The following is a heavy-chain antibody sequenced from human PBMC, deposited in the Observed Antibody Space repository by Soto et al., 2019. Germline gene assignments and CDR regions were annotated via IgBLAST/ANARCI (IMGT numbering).Heavy chain of an antibody. CDR3: ARVIAGVEAWFAP. Sequence: QVQLVQSGAEVKKPGASVKVTCRASGYNFTNFCVTWVRQAPGQGLEWMGWISAYTDTPNYAQKFKGRVTMTIDTSTSTASMDLRSLTSADTAVYYCARVIAGVEAWFAPWGQGTLVTVSS. D-gene: IGHD6-13*01. V-gene: IGHV1-18*01. CDR1: GYNFTNFC. CDR2: ISAYTDTP. J-gene: IGHJ5*02.